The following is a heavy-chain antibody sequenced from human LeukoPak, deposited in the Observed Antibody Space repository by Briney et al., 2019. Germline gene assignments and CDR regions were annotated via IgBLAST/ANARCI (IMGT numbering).Heavy chain of an antibody. Sequence: SEILSLTCTVSGDSITSRSNYWGWFRQPPGKGLEWIGTISDGGRTFYNPSLQSRVTLSLDSSKNHFAPRLKSVTDADTAHYYCARRRGYHFDYWGQGTLVTISS. J-gene: IGHJ4*02. CDR3: ARRRGYHFDY. CDR1: GDSITSRSNY. CDR2: ISDGGRT. D-gene: IGHD3-10*01. V-gene: IGHV4-39*02.